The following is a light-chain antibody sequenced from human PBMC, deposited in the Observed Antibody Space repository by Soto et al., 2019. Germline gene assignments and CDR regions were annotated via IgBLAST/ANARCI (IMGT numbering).Light chain of an antibody. CDR1: RSNIGSAI. V-gene: IGLV1-47*01. Sequence: QSVLTQPPSLSGTPGQTVTISCIGSRSNIGSAIVHWYQQLPGTAPKHLIYMNNQRPSGVPDRFSGSKSGTSAPLVITGLRPEDEADYYCVAWDDNLSSRVFGGGTKLTVL. CDR3: VAWDDNLSSRV. J-gene: IGLJ3*02. CDR2: MNN.